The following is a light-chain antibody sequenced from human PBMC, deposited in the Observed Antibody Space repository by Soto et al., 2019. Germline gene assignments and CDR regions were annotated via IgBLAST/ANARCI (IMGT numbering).Light chain of an antibody. CDR2: DAS. J-gene: IGKJ4*01. Sequence: DIHMTRAPSTLTASLGDRVTITCRASQIVSSRLAWYQQKPGKAPKLLIYDASSLESGVPSRLSGSGSGTAFTLTISSLQPDDSATYYCQQYNTLLTFGGGTKVGIK. CDR1: QIVSSR. V-gene: IGKV1-5*01. CDR3: QQYNTLLT.